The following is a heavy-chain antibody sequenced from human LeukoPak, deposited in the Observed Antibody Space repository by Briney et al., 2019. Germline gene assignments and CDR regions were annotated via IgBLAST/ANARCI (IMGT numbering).Heavy chain of an antibody. CDR3: GSRRSWEISDMAV. V-gene: IGHV4-38-2*01. CDR2: IYHSGGT. J-gene: IGHJ6*03. Sequence: KPSETLSLTCSVSGYSISRGDYWGGSRRPPGEGVEWIGRIYHSGGTYYNPSLETRVTISVDTSNNNFSPNLSPATPAHTPVSSFGSRRSWEISDMAVWGEGTTVTVSS. D-gene: IGHD1-26*01. CDR1: GYSISRGDY.